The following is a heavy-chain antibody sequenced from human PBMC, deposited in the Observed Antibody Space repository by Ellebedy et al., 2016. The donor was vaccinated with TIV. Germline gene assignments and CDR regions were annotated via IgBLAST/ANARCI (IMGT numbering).Heavy chain of an antibody. Sequence: GESLKISCAASGFTFSIYGMHWVRQAPGKGLEWVTVLWYDGSREYYADSVKGRFTVSRDNSKNTLYLQMNSLRTEDTAVYYCASERSGYDFDYWGQGTLVTVS. CDR1: GFTFSIYG. J-gene: IGHJ4*02. D-gene: IGHD5-12*01. CDR2: LWYDGSRE. V-gene: IGHV3-33*01. CDR3: ASERSGYDFDY.